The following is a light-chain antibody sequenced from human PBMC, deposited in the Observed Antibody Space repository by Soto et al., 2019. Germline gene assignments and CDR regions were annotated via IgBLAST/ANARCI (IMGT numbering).Light chain of an antibody. J-gene: IGKJ2*01. Sequence: EIVLTQSPGTLSLSPGERATLSCRASQSVSSSYLAWYQQKPGQAPRLLIYGASNRATGIPDRFSGSGSGTDFTLTISRLEPEDFSVSFCQQYNNSPEYTFGPRTKLELK. V-gene: IGKV3-20*01. CDR1: QSVSSSY. CDR2: GAS. CDR3: QQYNNSPEYT.